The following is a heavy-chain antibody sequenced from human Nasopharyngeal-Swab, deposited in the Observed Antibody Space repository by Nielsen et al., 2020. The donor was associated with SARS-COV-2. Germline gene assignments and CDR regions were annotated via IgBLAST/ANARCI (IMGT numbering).Heavy chain of an antibody. CDR3: ATKTGGGISYFDY. CDR2: IYYSGST. CDR1: GGSISSGGYY. D-gene: IGHD3-3*02. J-gene: IGHJ4*02. V-gene: IGHV4-31*03. Sequence: SETLSLTCTVSGGSISSGGYYWSWIRQHPGKGLEWIGYIYYSGSTYYNPSLKSRVTISVDTPKNQFSLKLNSVTAADTAVYYCATKTGGGISYFDYWGQGTLVTVSS.